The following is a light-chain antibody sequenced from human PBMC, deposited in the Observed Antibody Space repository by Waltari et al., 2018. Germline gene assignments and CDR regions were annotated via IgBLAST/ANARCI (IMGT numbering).Light chain of an antibody. CDR1: QSVLYSSNNNNY. CDR3: QQYYSTPPT. CDR2: WAS. Sequence: DIVMTQSPDSLAVSLGERAPINCKSSQSVLYSSNNNNYLAWFQQKPGQPPKLLIYWASTRESGVPDRFSGSGSGTDFTLTISSLQAEDVAVYYCQQYYSTPPTFGQGTKVEIK. J-gene: IGKJ1*01. V-gene: IGKV4-1*01.